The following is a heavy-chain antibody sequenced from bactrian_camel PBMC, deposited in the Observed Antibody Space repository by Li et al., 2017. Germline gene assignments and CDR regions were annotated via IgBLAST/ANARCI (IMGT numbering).Heavy chain of an antibody. CDR1: GLVDSPRC. Sequence: VQLVESGGGSVQAGGSLTLSCKVIGLVDSPRCMGWFRQAPGNEREGVAVIGMRGATTYADTVKGRFTISKDNAKNTLYLQMNSLKAEDTAMYYCAAKAKTWRPCPRPIDGEVFSSYGQGTQVTVS. D-gene: IGHD1*01. J-gene: IGHJ4*01. CDR2: IGMRGAT. V-gene: IGHV3S53*01.